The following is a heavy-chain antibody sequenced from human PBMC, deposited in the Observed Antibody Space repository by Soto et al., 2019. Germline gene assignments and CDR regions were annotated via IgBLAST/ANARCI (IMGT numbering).Heavy chain of an antibody. CDR1: GFTFSSYS. Sequence: EVQLVESGGGLVQPGGSLRLSCAASGFTFSSYSMNWVRQAPGKGLEWVSYISSSSSTIYYADSVKGRFTISRDNAKNSLYLQMNSLRAEDTAVYYCARAYTLFTMVEYFDYWGQGTLVTVSS. V-gene: IGHV3-48*01. D-gene: IGHD3-10*01. CDR2: ISSSSSTI. CDR3: ARAYTLFTMVEYFDY. J-gene: IGHJ4*02.